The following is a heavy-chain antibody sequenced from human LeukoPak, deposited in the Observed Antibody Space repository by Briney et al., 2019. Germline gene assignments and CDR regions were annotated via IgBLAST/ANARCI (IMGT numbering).Heavy chain of an antibody. CDR1: GFTFSDYY. CDR2: IYAGDST. CDR3: AREPSYYDILTGYSDY. D-gene: IGHD3-9*01. J-gene: IGHJ4*02. V-gene: IGHV3-53*01. Sequence: GGSLRLSCAASGFTFSDYYMGWIRQAPGKGLEWVSVIYAGDSTYYADSVEGRFTISRDNSKNTLYLQMNSLRAEDTAVYYCAREPSYYDILTGYSDYWGQGTLVTVSS.